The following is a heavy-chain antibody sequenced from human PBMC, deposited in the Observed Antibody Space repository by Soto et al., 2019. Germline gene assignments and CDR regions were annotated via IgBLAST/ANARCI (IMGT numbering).Heavy chain of an antibody. CDR2: IYYSGST. CDR1: GGSISSGDYY. V-gene: IGHV4-30-4*01. J-gene: IGHJ6*01. D-gene: IGHD3-22*01. Sequence: QVQLQEAGPGLVKPSQTLSLTCTVSGGSISSGDYYWSWIRQPPGKGLEWIGYIYYSGSTYYNPSLKSRVTISVDTSKNQFSRKLSSVTAADTAVYYCARHPYDSSGYRYYYGMDVWGQGSTVTVSS. CDR3: ARHPYDSSGYRYYYGMDV.